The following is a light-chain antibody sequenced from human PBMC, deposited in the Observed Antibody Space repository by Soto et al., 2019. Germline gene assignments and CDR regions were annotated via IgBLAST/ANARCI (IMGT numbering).Light chain of an antibody. V-gene: IGLV2-14*01. J-gene: IGLJ3*02. CDR1: SNDVGYYNY. Sequence: QSALSQPASVSGSPGQSITISCTGTSNDVGYYNYVSWYQQHPGQAPKLMISEVTTRLSGVSDRFSGSKSGNTASLTISRLQAEDEAHYYCSSYTTAYTQVFGGGTKLTVL. CDR2: EVT. CDR3: SSYTTAYTQV.